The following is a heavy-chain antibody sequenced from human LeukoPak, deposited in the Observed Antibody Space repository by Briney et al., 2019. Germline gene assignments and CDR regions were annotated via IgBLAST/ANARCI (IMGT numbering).Heavy chain of an antibody. Sequence: PSETLSLTCTVSGGSISSSSYYWGWIRQPPGKGLEWIGSIYYSGSTYYNPSLKSRVTISVDTSKNQFSLKLSSVTAADTAVYYCATRGLWGEWFDPWGQGTLVTVSS. CDR2: IYYSGST. CDR1: GGSISSSSYY. J-gene: IGHJ5*02. D-gene: IGHD4/OR15-4a*01. CDR3: ATRGLWGEWFDP. V-gene: IGHV4-39*07.